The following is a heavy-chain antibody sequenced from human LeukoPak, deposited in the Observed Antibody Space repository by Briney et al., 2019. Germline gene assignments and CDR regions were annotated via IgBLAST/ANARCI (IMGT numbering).Heavy chain of an antibody. CDR3: AKAFDYNGLRGEGGSFDY. CDR1: GFDISKYD. CDR2: IGIPGDT. J-gene: IGHJ4*02. V-gene: IGHV3-13*01. D-gene: IGHD4-11*01. Sequence: PGGSLRLSRAASGFDISKYDLHWVRQTTQRRLEWVSAIGIPGDTYYADAVKGRFTISRENAKNSVYLQMSSLRDGDTAVYFCAKAFDYNGLRGEGGSFDYWGQGALVTVSS.